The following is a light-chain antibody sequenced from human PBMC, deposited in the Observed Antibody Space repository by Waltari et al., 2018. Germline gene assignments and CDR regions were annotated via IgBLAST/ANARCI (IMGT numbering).Light chain of an antibody. J-gene: IGKJ2*01. V-gene: IGKV3-15*01. CDR2: GAS. CDR1: QSVSSN. Sequence: ELVMTQSPATLSVSPGERATLSCRASQSVSSNLAWYQQKPGQAPRLLIYGASTRATGIPARFSGSGSGTEFTLTISSLHSEDFAFYYCQQYNNWPLYTFGQGTKLEIK. CDR3: QQYNNWPLYT.